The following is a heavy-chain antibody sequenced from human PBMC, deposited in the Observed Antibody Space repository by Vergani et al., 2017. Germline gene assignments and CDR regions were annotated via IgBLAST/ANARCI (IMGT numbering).Heavy chain of an antibody. V-gene: IGHV3-30*04. CDR1: GFTFSSYA. Sequence: QVQLVESGGGVVQPGRSLRLSRAASGFTFSSYAMHWVRQAPGKGLEWVAVISYDGSNKYYADSVKGRFTIARDNSKNTVYLQMNSLRAEDTAVYYCAKRVEYSSSSAYCDYWGQGTLVSVSS. CDR2: ISYDGSNK. CDR3: AKRVEYSSSSAYCDY. D-gene: IGHD6-6*01. J-gene: IGHJ4*02.